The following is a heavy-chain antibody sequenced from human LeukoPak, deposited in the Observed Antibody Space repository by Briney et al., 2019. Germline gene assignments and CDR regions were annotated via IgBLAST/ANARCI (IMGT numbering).Heavy chain of an antibody. V-gene: IGHV6-1*01. J-gene: IGHJ4*02. CDR1: GDSVSSNSAA. CDR3: AREGTTNKGTEIVVVPAAPIAY. D-gene: IGHD2-2*01. Sequence: SQTLSLTCAISGDSVSSNSAAWNWIRQSPSRGLEWLGRTYYRSKWYNDYAVSVKSRITINPDTSKNQFSLQLNSVTPEDTAVYYCAREGTTNKGTEIVVVPAAPIAYWGQGTLVTVSS. CDR2: TYYRSKWYN.